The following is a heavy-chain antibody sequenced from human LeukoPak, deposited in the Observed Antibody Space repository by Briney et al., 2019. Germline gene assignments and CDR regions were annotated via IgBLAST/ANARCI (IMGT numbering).Heavy chain of an antibody. CDR3: ATDRATQYFDY. J-gene: IGHJ4*02. Sequence: GRSLRLSCAASGITFRSYGMHWVRQAPGKGLEWVAFIWYDGSNKYYADSVKGRFTISRDNSRNTLFLQMNRLRAEDTAVYYCATDRATQYFDYWGQGTLVSVSS. CDR1: GITFRSYG. D-gene: IGHD2-15*01. CDR2: IWYDGSNK. V-gene: IGHV3-33*01.